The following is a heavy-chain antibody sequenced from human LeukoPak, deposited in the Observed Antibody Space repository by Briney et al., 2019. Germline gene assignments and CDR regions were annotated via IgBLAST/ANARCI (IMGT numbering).Heavy chain of an antibody. CDR2: IGTYNGNT. D-gene: IGHD4-23*01. J-gene: IGHJ4*02. CDR1: GYTFTSYG. V-gene: IGHV1-18*01. CDR3: ARDSEGTDYGGNIDY. Sequence: ASVKVSCKASGYTFTSYGISWVRQAPGQGLEWMGWIGTYNGNTNYAQKLQGRVTMTRDTSTSTVYMELSSLRSEDTAVYYCARDSEGTDYGGNIDYWGQGTLVTVSS.